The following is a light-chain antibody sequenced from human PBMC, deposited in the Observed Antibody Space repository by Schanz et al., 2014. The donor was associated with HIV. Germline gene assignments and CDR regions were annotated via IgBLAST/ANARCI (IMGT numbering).Light chain of an antibody. CDR2: GAS. V-gene: IGKV3-15*01. CDR3: HQYNKLPLT. J-gene: IGKJ4*01. Sequence: EIVMTQSPATLSVSPGERATLSCRASQSVTRYLAWYQQKPGQAPRLLIYGASTRATGIPARFSGSGSGTEFTLTISSLQSEDFAVYYCHQYNKLPLTFGGGTKVEIK. CDR1: QSVTRY.